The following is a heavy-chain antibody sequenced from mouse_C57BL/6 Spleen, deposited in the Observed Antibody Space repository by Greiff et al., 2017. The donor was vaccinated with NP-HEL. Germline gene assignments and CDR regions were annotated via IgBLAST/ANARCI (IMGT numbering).Heavy chain of an antibody. J-gene: IGHJ4*01. CDR3: ARRGGCSSYESMDY. V-gene: IGHV1-54*01. CDR1: GYAFTNYL. CDR2: ISPGSGGT. D-gene: IGHD1-1*01. Sequence: QVHVKQSGAELVRPGTSVKVSCTASGYAFTNYLIEWVKQRPGQGLEWIGEISPGSGGTNYNEKFKGRATLTADKSSSTDYMQLSSLTSEDSAVYCCARRGGCSSYESMDYWGQGTSVTVSS.